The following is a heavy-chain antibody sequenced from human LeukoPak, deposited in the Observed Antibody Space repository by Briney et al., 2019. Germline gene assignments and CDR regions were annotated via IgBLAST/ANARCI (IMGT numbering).Heavy chain of an antibody. V-gene: IGHV3-30*09. CDR2: ISYDGSNK. CDR3: ARESSSPIFPNWSDP. Sequence: PGGSLRLSCAASGFTFSSYAMHWVRQAPGKGLEWVAVISYDGSNKYYADSVKGRFAISRDNSKNTLYLQMNSLRAEDTAVYYCARESSSPIFPNWSDPWGQGTLVTVSS. D-gene: IGHD3-9*01. J-gene: IGHJ5*02. CDR1: GFTFSSYA.